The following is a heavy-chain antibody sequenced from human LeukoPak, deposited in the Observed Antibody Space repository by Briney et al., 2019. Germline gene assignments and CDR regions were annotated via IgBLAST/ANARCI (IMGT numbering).Heavy chain of an antibody. V-gene: IGHV1-18*01. Sequence: ASVKVSCKASGYTFTSYGISWVRQAPGQGLEWMGWISAYNGSTNYAQKLQGRVTMTTDTSTSTAYMELRSLRSDDTAVYYCARSSNSNYYYGMDVWGQGTTVTVSS. D-gene: IGHD4-11*01. CDR3: ARSSNSNYYYGMDV. J-gene: IGHJ6*02. CDR2: ISAYNGST. CDR1: GYTFTSYG.